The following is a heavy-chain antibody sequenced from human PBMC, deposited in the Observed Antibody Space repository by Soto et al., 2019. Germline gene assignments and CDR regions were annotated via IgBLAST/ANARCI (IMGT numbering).Heavy chain of an antibody. Sequence: GASVKVSCKASGFTFTSSAVQWVRQARGQRLEWIGWIVVGSGNTNYAQKFQERVTITRDMSTSTAYMELSSLRSEDTAVYYCAAVYSSSWSHLYYYYYGMDVWGQGTTVTVSS. CDR3: AAVYSSSWSHLYYYYYGMDV. J-gene: IGHJ6*02. CDR1: GFTFTSSA. V-gene: IGHV1-58*01. CDR2: IVVGSGNT. D-gene: IGHD6-13*01.